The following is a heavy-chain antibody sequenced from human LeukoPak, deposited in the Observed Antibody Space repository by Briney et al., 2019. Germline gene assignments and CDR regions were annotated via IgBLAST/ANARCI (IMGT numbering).Heavy chain of an antibody. D-gene: IGHD6-19*01. V-gene: IGHV3-23*01. CDR2: ISGSGGST. J-gene: IGHJ4*02. Sequence: GGSLRLSCAASGFTFSSYAMSWVRQAPGKGLEWVSAISGSGGSTYYADSVKGRFTISRDNSKNTLYLQMNSLRAEDTAVYYCAKDAMAGTPGARSGYFEYWGQGTLVTVSS. CDR3: AKDAMAGTPGARSGYFEY. CDR1: GFTFSSYA.